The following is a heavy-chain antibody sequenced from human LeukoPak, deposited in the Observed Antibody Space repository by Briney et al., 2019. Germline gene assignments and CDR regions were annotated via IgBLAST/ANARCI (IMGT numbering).Heavy chain of an antibody. J-gene: IGHJ4*02. D-gene: IGHD3-22*01. CDR3: ARGVRYGSGYYYFDY. CDR1: GGSFSGYY. Sequence: SETVSLTCAVYGGSFSGYYWSWIRQPPGKGLEWIGEINHSGSTNYNPSLKSRVTISVDTSKNQFSLKLSSVTAADTAVYYCARGVRYGSGYYYFDYWGQGTLVTVSS. CDR2: INHSGST. V-gene: IGHV4-34*01.